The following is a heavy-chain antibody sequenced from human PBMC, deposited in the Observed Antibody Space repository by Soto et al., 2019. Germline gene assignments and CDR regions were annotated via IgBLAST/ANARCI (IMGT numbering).Heavy chain of an antibody. J-gene: IGHJ4*02. CDR1: GYTFSAYY. Sequence: ASVKVSCKTSGYTFSAYYMHWVRQAPGQGLEWMGWINPKSGGTLYAQKFQGRVTMTRDTSISTAYMELSRLRSDDTAVYYCARGGTFAYDTSGYSVYWGQGTLVSVST. CDR3: ARGGTFAYDTSGYSVY. D-gene: IGHD3-22*01. CDR2: INPKSGGT. V-gene: IGHV1-2*02.